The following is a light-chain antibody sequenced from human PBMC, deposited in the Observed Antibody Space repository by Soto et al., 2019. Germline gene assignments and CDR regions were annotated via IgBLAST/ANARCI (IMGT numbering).Light chain of an antibody. CDR2: KAS. J-gene: IGKJ4*01. V-gene: IGKV1-5*03. CDR3: QQYNTYPLT. CDR1: QTISSW. Sequence: DIQMTQSPSTLSASVGDRVTITCRASQTISSWLAWYQQRPGKAPNLLIYKASTLQSGVPSRFSGSGSGTEFSLPISSLQPDDFATYYCQQYNTYPLTFGGGTTVEIK.